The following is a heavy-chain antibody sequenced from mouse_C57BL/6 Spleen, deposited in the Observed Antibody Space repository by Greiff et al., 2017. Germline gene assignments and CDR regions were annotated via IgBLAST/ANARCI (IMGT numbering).Heavy chain of an antibody. CDR3: ARDYSNYGGYAMDY. Sequence: VQVVESGAELAKPGASVKLSCKASGYTFTSYWMHWVKQRPGQGLEWIGYINPSSGYTKYNQKFKDKATLTADKSSSTAYMQLSSLTYEDSAVYYCARDYSNYGGYAMDYWGQGTSVTVSS. V-gene: IGHV1-7*01. CDR1: GYTFTSYW. J-gene: IGHJ4*01. CDR2: INPSSGYT. D-gene: IGHD2-5*01.